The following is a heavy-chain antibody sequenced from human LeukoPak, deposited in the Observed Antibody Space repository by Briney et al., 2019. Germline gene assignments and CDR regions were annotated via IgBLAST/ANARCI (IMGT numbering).Heavy chain of an antibody. CDR3: AKDGPQKYVDYYSSDY. V-gene: IGHV3-23*01. D-gene: IGHD3-9*01. CDR1: GFTFSNYA. Sequence: PGGSLRLSCAASGFTFSNYAMSWVRQAPGKGLEWVSTISGSGASTYYADSVQGRFTISRDNSKNTLYLQMNNLRAEDTAVYYCAKDGPQKYVDYYSSDYWGQGTLVTVSS. J-gene: IGHJ4*02. CDR2: ISGSGAST.